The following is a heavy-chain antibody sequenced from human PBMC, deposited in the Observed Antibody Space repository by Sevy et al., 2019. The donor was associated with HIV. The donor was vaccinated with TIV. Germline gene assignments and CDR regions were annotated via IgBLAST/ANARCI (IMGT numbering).Heavy chain of an antibody. CDR3: TTGLQVVVAATALIFDY. V-gene: IGHV3-15*01. Sequence: GGSLRLSCAASGFTFSNAWMSWVRQAPGKGLEWVGRIKSRTHGGTTDYSAPVKGRFTNSRDDSKNTLYLQMNSLKTEDTAVYYCTTGLQVVVAATALIFDYWGQGTLVTVSS. D-gene: IGHD2-15*01. CDR2: IKSRTHGGTT. J-gene: IGHJ4*02. CDR1: GFTFSNAW.